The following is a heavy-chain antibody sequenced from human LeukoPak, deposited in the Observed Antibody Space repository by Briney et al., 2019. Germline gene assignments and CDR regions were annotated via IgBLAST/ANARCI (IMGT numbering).Heavy chain of an antibody. D-gene: IGHD3-10*01. CDR1: GGTFSSYA. J-gene: IGHJ4*02. CDR3: ATYGSGHAG. Sequence: GASVKVSCKASGGTFSSYAISWVRQAPGQGLEWMGGIIPIFGTANYAQKFQGRVTMTKNTSISTAYMELSSLRSEDTAVYYCATYGSGHAGWGQGTLVTVSS. CDR2: IIPIFGTA. V-gene: IGHV1-69*05.